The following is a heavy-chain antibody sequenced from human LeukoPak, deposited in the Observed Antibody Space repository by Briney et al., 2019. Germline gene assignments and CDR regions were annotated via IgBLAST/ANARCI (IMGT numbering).Heavy chain of an antibody. J-gene: IGHJ3*02. V-gene: IGHV1-46*01. Sequence: ASVKVSCKASGYTFTNYHIHWVRQAPGQGLEWMGMINSPDGATTYAQKFQGRVTITADESTSTAYMELSSLRSEDTAVYYCARGGSSGYYSNDAFDIWGQGTMVTVSS. CDR2: INSPDGAT. D-gene: IGHD3-22*01. CDR1: GYTFTNYH. CDR3: ARGGSSGYYSNDAFDI.